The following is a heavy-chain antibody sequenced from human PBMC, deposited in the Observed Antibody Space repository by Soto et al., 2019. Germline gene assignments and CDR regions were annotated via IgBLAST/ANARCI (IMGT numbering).Heavy chain of an antibody. CDR1: GGTFSSYA. J-gene: IGHJ4*02. Sequence: ASVKVSCKASGGTFSSYAISWVRQAPGQGLEWMGGIIPIFGTANYAQKFQGRVTIIADESTSTAYMELSSLRSEDTAVYYCARYAHRWFGESNWFDCRHLYYFDYWGLGTLVTVSS. CDR3: ARYAHRWFGESNWFDCRHLYYFDY. CDR2: IIPIFGTA. D-gene: IGHD3-10*01. V-gene: IGHV1-69*13.